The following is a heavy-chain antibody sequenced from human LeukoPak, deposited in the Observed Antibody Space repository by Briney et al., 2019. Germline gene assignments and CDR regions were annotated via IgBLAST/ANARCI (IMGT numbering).Heavy chain of an antibody. CDR1: GFTFSNYA. D-gene: IGHD6-13*01. J-gene: IGHJ6*03. Sequence: GRSLRLSCAASGFTFSNYAMTWVRQAPGKGLEWVSSISLSGGGTYYADSVKGRFTISRDNSKNTLHLQMNTLRVEDTGVYYCASDSSSSPAYYHYYMDAWGKGTTVTVSS. V-gene: IGHV3-23*01. CDR2: ISLSGGGT. CDR3: ASDSSSSPAYYHYYMDA.